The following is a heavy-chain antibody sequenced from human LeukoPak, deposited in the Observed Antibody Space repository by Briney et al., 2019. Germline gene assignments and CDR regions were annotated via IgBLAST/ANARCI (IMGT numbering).Heavy chain of an antibody. Sequence: SVKVSCKASGDTFIPYTFSWVRQAPGQGLEWIGRIIPSLDVANYAQKFQGRVTLSVDRDTATTYMELRSLRSDDTAVYYCARSDAAGNWWPGYWGQGTLVTVSS. D-gene: IGHD6-13*01. CDR3: ARSDAAGNWWPGY. CDR1: GDTFIPYT. V-gene: IGHV1-69*02. CDR2: IIPSLDVA. J-gene: IGHJ4*02.